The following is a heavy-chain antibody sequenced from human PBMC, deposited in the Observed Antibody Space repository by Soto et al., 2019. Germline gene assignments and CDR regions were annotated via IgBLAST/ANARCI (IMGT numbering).Heavy chain of an antibody. Sequence: GGSLRLSCAASGFTFSSYWMSWVRQAPGKGLEWVANIKQDGSDRYYVDSVKGRFTISRDNAKNSLYLQMNSLRAEDTALYYCARGGIIGGVIDVYYYYYYLDVWGKGTTVTVSS. V-gene: IGHV3-7*01. CDR1: GFTFSSYW. CDR3: ARGGIIGGVIDVYYYYYYLDV. J-gene: IGHJ6*03. CDR2: IKQDGSDR. D-gene: IGHD3-16*02.